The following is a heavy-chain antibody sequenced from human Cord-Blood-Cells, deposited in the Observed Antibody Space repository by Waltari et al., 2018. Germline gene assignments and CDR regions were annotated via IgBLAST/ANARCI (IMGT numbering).Heavy chain of an antibody. Sequence: QVQLQQWGAGLLKPSETLSLTCAVYGGSFSGYYWSWIRQPPGRGLEWSGEINHSGSTNYNPSLKSRVTISVDTSKNQFSLKLSSVTAADTAVYYCARASFRGYCSSTSCYSWYFDLWGRGTLVTVSS. D-gene: IGHD2-2*02. J-gene: IGHJ2*01. CDR3: ARASFRGYCSSTSCYSWYFDL. V-gene: IGHV4-34*01. CDR2: INHSGST. CDR1: GGSFSGYY.